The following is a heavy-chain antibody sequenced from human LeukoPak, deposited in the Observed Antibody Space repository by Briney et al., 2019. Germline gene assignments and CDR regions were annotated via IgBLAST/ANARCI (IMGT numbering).Heavy chain of an antibody. CDR1: GYSFTNYW. D-gene: IGHD6-19*01. CDR3: ARSSSSGWPGFGY. J-gene: IGHJ4*02. Sequence: GESLKISCKGSGYSFTNYWINWERQMPGKGLEWMGKIDPSDSYTNYSPSFQGHVTISADKSISTAYLQWSSLKASDTAMYYCARSSSSGWPGFGYWGQGALVTVSS. CDR2: IDPSDSYT. V-gene: IGHV5-10-1*01.